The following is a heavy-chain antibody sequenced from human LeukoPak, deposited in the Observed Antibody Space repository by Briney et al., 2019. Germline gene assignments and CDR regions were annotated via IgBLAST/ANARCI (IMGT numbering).Heavy chain of an antibody. D-gene: IGHD5-24*01. CDR1: GGTFSSYA. Sequence: GASVKVSCKASGGTFSSYAISWVRQAPGQGLEWMGRIIPILGIANYAQKFQGRVTITADKSTSTAYMELSSLRSEDTAVYYCAVFGYNKWDFDYWGQGTLVTVSS. CDR2: IIPILGIA. CDR3: AVFGYNKWDFDY. J-gene: IGHJ4*02. V-gene: IGHV1-69*04.